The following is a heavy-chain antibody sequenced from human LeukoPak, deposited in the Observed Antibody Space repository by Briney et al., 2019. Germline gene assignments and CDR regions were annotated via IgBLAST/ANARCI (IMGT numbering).Heavy chain of an antibody. D-gene: IGHD3-16*01. V-gene: IGHV3-7*03. CDR3: ARDGFGTGSN. Sequence: GGSLRLSCAASGFTFSSYAMSWVRQAPGKGLEWVANIKQDGSEKNYVDSVKGRFIISRDNAKNSLYLQMNTLRADDTAVCYCARDGFGTGSNWGQGTLVTVSS. J-gene: IGHJ4*02. CDR2: IKQDGSEK. CDR1: GFTFSSYA.